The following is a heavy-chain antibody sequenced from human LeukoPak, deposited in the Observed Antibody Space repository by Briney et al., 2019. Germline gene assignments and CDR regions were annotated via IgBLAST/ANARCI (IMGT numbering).Heavy chain of an antibody. CDR1: GYTFTGYY. CDR3: ARGHGLAATIENRYYYYYYYMDV. Sequence: ASVKVSCKASGYTFTGYYMHWVRQAPGQGLEWMGRINPNSGGTNYAQKFQGRVTMTRDTSISTAYMELSRLRCDDTAVYYCARGHGLAATIENRYYYYYYYMDVWGKGTTVTVSS. CDR2: INPNSGGT. D-gene: IGHD2-15*01. J-gene: IGHJ6*03. V-gene: IGHV1-2*06.